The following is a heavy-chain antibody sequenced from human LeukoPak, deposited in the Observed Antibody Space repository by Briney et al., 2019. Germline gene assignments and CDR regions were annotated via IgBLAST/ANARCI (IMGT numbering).Heavy chain of an antibody. D-gene: IGHD6-6*01. CDR1: GFTFSTSE. CDR3: ASRPGGPATVDY. Sequence: GGSLRLSCAASGFTFSTSEMSWVRQAPGKGLEWVSAIAAGGGTTYADSVKGRFIISRDNSKNTLYLQMNSLRVEDTAVYYCASRPGGPATVDYWGQGTLVTVSS. V-gene: IGHV3-23*01. J-gene: IGHJ4*02. CDR2: IAAGGGTT.